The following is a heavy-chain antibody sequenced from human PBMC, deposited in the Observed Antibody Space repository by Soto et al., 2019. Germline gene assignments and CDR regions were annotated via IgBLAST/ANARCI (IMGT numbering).Heavy chain of an antibody. D-gene: IGHD6-6*01. V-gene: IGHV3-7*01. J-gene: IGHJ6*02. CDR1: GFTFENYW. Sequence: PVGSLRLSCAASGFTFENYWMTWFRQAPGEGLEWVANIKQDGSEKNYVGSVKGRFTIFRDSAKKSVYLQMNSLRAEDTAVYFCARVIAARLYYYGMDVWGQGTTVTVSS. CDR2: IKQDGSEK. CDR3: ARVIAARLYYYGMDV.